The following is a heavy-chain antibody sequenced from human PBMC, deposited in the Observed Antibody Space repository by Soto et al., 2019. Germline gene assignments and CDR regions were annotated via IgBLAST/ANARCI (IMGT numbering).Heavy chain of an antibody. CDR2: ISRSGDIT. CDR3: VKDWSGEKCPCMDV. CDR1: GFNFRHHA. Sequence: EVQLLESGGGLVQPGGSLRLSCEASGFNFRHHAMTCVRQAPGKGPEWVSSISRSGDITYYVDSVKGRFIISRDNSKNTLYLQMNGLSAEDAAIYYCVKDWSGEKCPCMDVWGQGTTVTVS. J-gene: IGHJ6*02. V-gene: IGHV3-23*01. D-gene: IGHD3-3*01.